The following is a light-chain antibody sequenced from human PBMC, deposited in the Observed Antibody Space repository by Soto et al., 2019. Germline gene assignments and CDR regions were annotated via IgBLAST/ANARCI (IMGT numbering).Light chain of an antibody. CDR3: QQYGSSRLT. J-gene: IGKJ4*01. Sequence: ENVLTQSPGTLSLSPGERATLSCRASQSVSSSYLAWYQQKPGQAPRLLIYGASNRATGIPDRFSGSGSGTDFTLTISRLEPEDFAVYYCQQYGSSRLTFGGGTKVDI. CDR2: GAS. CDR1: QSVSSSY. V-gene: IGKV3-20*01.